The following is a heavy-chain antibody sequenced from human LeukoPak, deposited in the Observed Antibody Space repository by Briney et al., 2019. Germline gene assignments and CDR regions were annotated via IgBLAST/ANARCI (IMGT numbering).Heavy chain of an antibody. CDR1: GGSISSYY. D-gene: IGHD3-22*01. Sequence: SETLSLTCTVSGGSISSYYWSWIRQPAGKGLEWIGRIYTSGSTNYNPSLKSRVPMSVATSKNQFSLKLSSVTAAAPAVYSCARETYDSSGYYLDYWGQGTLVTVSS. J-gene: IGHJ4*02. CDR2: IYTSGST. CDR3: ARETYDSSGYYLDY. V-gene: IGHV4-4*07.